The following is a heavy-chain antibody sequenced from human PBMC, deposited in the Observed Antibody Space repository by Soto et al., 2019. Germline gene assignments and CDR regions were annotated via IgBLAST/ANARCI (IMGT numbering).Heavy chain of an antibody. CDR2: ISSSGTTI. Sequence: QVQLVESGGGLVKPGGSLRLSCAASGFSFSDYYMNWIRQAPGKGLEWVSYISSSGTTIYYADSVKGRFTISRDNAKNSLFLQMNSLRAEDTALYYCARGHSIFYGMDVWGQGTTVTVSS. D-gene: IGHD2-21*01. J-gene: IGHJ6*02. CDR3: ARGHSIFYGMDV. CDR1: GFSFSDYY. V-gene: IGHV3-11*01.